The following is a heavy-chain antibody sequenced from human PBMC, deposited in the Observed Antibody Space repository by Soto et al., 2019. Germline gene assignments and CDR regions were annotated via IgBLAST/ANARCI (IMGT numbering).Heavy chain of an antibody. J-gene: IGHJ6*02. CDR2: IVPMLGTP. D-gene: IGHD1-26*01. CDR1: GGTFDNFI. Sequence: GASVKVSCKASGGTFDNFIMNWVRQTPGRGLEWMGGIVPMLGTPTYAEKFKGRVTISATGSTSTMYMEVTSLRSEDTAIYYCARSGTYSSSLSQYSGMDVWGQGTTVTVSS. V-gene: IGHV1-69*13. CDR3: ARSGTYSSSLSQYSGMDV.